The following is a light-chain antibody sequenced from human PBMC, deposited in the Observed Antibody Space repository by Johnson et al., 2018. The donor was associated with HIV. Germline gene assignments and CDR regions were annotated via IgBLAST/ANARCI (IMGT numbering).Light chain of an antibody. V-gene: IGLV1-51*02. CDR3: GTWDNSLSVYV. CDR1: SSNIGNNY. Sequence: QSVLTQSPSVSAAPGQKVTISCSGSSSNIGNNYVSWYQHLPGTAPKLLIYENNKRPSGIPDRFSGSKSGTSATLGITGLQTGDEADYYCGTWDNSLSVYVFGTGTKVTFL. J-gene: IGLJ1*01. CDR2: ENN.